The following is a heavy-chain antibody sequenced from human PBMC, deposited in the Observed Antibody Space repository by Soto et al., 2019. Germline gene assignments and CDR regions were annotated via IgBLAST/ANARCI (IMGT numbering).Heavy chain of an antibody. V-gene: IGHV1-69*01. Sequence: VQLVQSGSEVKKPGSSVKVSCKASGATSTTYVVSWVRQAPGNGLEWMGGINPMSRTAKYAEKYSGRVTITADEATKTVYLELTTLRFEYTAVYFCVRGTYCGASCYFAREYWGQGTLVAVSS. CDR3: VRGTYCGASCYFAREY. J-gene: IGHJ4*02. CDR1: GATSTTYV. D-gene: IGHD2-21*01. CDR2: INPMSRTA.